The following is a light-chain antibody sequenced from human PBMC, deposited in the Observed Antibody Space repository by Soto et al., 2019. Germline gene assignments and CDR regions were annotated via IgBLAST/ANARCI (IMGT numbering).Light chain of an antibody. J-gene: IGKJ4*01. Sequence: DIQLTQSPSILSASVGDRVTITCRASENIYGYLAWYQQKPGEAPKLLIYWASTLVSGVPSRFTGGESGTEFTLTISDLQPDEFATAICQRYSAYPLTFGGLTQV. V-gene: IGKV1-5*03. CDR3: QRYSAYPLT. CDR2: WAS. CDR1: ENIYGY.